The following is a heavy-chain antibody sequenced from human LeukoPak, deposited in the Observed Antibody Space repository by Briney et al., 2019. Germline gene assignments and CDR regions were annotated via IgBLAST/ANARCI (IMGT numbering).Heavy chain of an antibody. CDR2: INHSGST. Sequence: SGTLSLTCAVYGGSFSGYYWSWIRQPPGKGLEWIGEINHSGSTNYNPSLKSRVTISVDTSKNQFSLKLSSVTAADTAVYYCARGLGRQLWLRFRLGYYFDYWGQGTLVTVSS. V-gene: IGHV4-34*01. J-gene: IGHJ4*02. CDR1: GGSFSGYY. D-gene: IGHD5-18*01. CDR3: ARGLGRQLWLRFRLGYYFDY.